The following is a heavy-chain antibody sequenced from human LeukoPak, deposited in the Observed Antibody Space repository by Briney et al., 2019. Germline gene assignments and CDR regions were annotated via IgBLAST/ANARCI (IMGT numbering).Heavy chain of an antibody. CDR2: INSDGSNT. Sequence: GGSLRLSCAASGFTFSSYWMHWVRQAPGKGLVWVSRINSDGSNTNYADSVKGRFTISRDNAKNTLYLQMNSLRVDDTAGYYCARVSWNEGHFAYRGQGTLVTVSS. CDR3: ARVSWNEGHFAY. CDR1: GFTFSSYW. V-gene: IGHV3-74*01. D-gene: IGHD1-1*01. J-gene: IGHJ4*02.